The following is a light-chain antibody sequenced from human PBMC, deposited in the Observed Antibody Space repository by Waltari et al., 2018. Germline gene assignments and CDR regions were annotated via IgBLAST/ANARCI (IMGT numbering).Light chain of an antibody. CDR2: DMS. CDR3: QQRRNWPLT. V-gene: IGKV3-11*01. J-gene: IGKJ4*01. Sequence: DILLTQSPATLSLSPGDRATLSCRASHSVNWYLAWYHQRPGQAPRLLIYDMSHRATVIAARFSGRGSWTEFTFTISRQEHDHSAVDYCQQRRNWPLTFGGGTEVEIK. CDR1: HSVNWY.